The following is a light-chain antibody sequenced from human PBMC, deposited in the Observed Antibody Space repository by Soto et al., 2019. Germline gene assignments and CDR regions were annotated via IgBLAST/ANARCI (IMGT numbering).Light chain of an antibody. J-gene: IGKJ1*01. V-gene: IGKV3-15*01. CDR2: GAS. CDR3: QQYNDNWPT. CDR1: QSVRTN. Sequence: EIVLTQSPGTLSLSPWERATLSCRASQSVRTNLAWYQHKPGQSPRLLIYGASNRATGFPARFSGSGSGTEFTLTIDGLQSDDFAAYYCQQYNDNWPTLGQGTKVDIK.